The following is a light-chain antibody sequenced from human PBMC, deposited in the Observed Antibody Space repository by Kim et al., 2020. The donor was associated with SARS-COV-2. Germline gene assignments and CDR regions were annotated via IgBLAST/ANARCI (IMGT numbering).Light chain of an antibody. V-gene: IGLV3-21*04. CDR3: QVWDTNSAHPV. Sequence: SYELTQPPSVSVAPGKTARITCGGNNIGSKSVHWYQQKPGQAPVVVIHNDSDRPSGIPERFSGSNSGNTASLTISRVEAGDEADYYCQVWDTNSAHPVFGGGTQLTVL. J-gene: IGLJ2*01. CDR2: NDS. CDR1: NIGSKS.